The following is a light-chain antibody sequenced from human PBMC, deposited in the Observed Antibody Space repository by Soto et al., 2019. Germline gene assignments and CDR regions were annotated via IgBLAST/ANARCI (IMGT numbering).Light chain of an antibody. CDR2: AES. Sequence: DIQMTQSPSSLSASVGDRVTITCRASQSISSYLNWYHQKPGKAPKPMIYAESTLQSGVPSGLSGSGSGTEFTLTISSLQPEDFATYYCLQYNSYPFNFGQVTRTEIK. CDR1: QSISSY. J-gene: IGKJ5*01. V-gene: IGKV1-17*01. CDR3: LQYNSYPFN.